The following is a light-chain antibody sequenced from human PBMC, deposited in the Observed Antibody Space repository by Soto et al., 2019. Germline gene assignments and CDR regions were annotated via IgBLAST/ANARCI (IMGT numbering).Light chain of an antibody. J-gene: IGLJ2*01. CDR1: SRDVGGYNY. Sequence: QSALTQPASVSGSPGQSITISCTGTSRDVGGYNYVSWYQQYPGKAPKLMIYDVSNRPSRVSNRFSGSKSGNTASLTISGLQAEDEADYYCSSYTSSSTLVVFGGGTKLTVL. V-gene: IGLV2-14*01. CDR2: DVS. CDR3: SSYTSSSTLVV.